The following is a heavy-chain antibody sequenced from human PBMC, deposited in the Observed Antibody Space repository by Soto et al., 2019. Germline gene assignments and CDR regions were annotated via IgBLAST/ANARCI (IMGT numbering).Heavy chain of an antibody. CDR2: IYQTGSI. Sequence: SETLSLTCTVSGGSITSYYWSWIRQSAGKGLEWIGRIYQTGSINYNPSLQSRVTPSVDTSKNQVSLKLTSVTAADAAVYYCARDMRVFGGIDVWGQGTTVTV. D-gene: IGHD3-3*01. V-gene: IGHV4-4*07. CDR1: GGSITSYY. J-gene: IGHJ6*02. CDR3: ARDMRVFGGIDV.